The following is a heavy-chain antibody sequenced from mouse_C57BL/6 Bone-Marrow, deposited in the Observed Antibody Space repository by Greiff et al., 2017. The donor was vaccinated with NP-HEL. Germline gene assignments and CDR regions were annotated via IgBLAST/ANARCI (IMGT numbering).Heavy chain of an antibody. CDR3: ARSPLYYSNYVDY. CDR2: ISSGSSTI. Sequence: EVKLMESGGGLVKPGGSLKLSCAASGFTFSDYGMHWVRQAPEKGLEWVAYISSGSSTIYYADTVKGRFTISRDNAKNTLFLQMTSLRSEDTAMYYCARSPLYYSNYVDYWGQGTTLTVSS. V-gene: IGHV5-17*01. CDR1: GFTFSDYG. J-gene: IGHJ2*01. D-gene: IGHD2-5*01.